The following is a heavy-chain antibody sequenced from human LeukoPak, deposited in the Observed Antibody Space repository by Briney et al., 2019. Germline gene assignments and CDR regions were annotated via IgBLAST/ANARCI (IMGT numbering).Heavy chain of an antibody. J-gene: IGHJ4*02. D-gene: IGHD4-17*01. V-gene: IGHV3-66*04. CDR2: IYSGGST. Sequence: GGSLRLSCAASGFTVSSNYMSWVRQAPGKGLEWVSVIYSGGSTYYADSVKGRFTISRDNSKNTLYLQMNSLRAEDTAVYYCARRDDYGDYLFWGQGTLVTVSS. CDR1: GFTVSSNY. CDR3: ARRDDYGDYLF.